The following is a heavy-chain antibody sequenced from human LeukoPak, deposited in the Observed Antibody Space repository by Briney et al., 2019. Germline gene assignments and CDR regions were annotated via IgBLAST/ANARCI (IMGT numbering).Heavy chain of an antibody. CDR1: GGSFSGYY. CDR2: INHSGST. CDR3: ASGRTYYYDSSGQSDDY. J-gene: IGHJ4*02. V-gene: IGHV4-34*01. D-gene: IGHD3-22*01. Sequence: PSETLSLTCAVYGGSFSGYYWSWIRQPPGKGLEWIGEINHSGSTNYNPSLKSRVTISVDTSKNQFSLKLSSVTAADTAVYYCASGRTYYYDSSGQSDDYWGQGTLVTVSS.